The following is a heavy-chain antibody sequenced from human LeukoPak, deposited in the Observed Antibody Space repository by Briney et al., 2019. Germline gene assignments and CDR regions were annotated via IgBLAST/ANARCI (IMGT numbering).Heavy chain of an antibody. V-gene: IGHV4-59*12. Sequence: PSETLSLTCTVSDDSISSYYWSWIRQPPGKGLEWIGYISYSGSTKFNPSLESRVTISLDTSKNQFSLKVTSVTAADTAVYYCVRVGRGDHTWGSYSFDSWGQGSLVTVSS. J-gene: IGHJ4*02. CDR1: DDSISSYY. D-gene: IGHD3-16*01. CDR2: ISYSGST. CDR3: VRVGRGDHTWGSYSFDS.